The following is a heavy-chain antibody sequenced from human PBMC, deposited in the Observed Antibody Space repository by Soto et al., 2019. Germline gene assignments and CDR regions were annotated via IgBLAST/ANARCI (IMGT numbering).Heavy chain of an antibody. J-gene: IGHJ6*03. Sequence: GASVKVSCKASGYTFTGYYMHWVRQAPGQGLEWMGWINPNSGGTNYAQKFQGWVTMTRDTSISTAYMELSRLRSDDTAVYYCARGPPGYCSGGSCYYQQNYYYYYMDVWGKGTTVTVSS. D-gene: IGHD2-15*01. CDR1: GYTFTGYY. CDR3: ARGPPGYCSGGSCYYQQNYYYYYMDV. V-gene: IGHV1-2*04. CDR2: INPNSGGT.